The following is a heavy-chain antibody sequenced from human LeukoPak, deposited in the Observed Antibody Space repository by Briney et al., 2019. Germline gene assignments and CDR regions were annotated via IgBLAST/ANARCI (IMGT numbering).Heavy chain of an antibody. J-gene: IGHJ4*02. CDR2: INSDGSST. V-gene: IGHV3-74*01. D-gene: IGHD3-3*01. CDR1: GFTFSSYW. Sequence: SGGSLRLSCAASGFTFSSYWMHWVRQAPGKGLVWVSRINSDGSSTSYADSVKGRLTISRDNAKNTLYLQMNSLRAEDTAVYYCAKGYDFWSGLPFDYWGQGTLVTVSS. CDR3: AKGYDFWSGLPFDY.